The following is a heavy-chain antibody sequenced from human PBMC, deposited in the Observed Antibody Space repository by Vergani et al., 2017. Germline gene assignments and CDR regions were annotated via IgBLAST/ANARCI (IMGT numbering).Heavy chain of an antibody. D-gene: IGHD5-12*01. CDR1: GFTFSSYG. V-gene: IGHV3-30*18. J-gene: IGHJ4*02. CDR3: AKEPGGYAGPFDY. CDR2: ISYDGSNK. Sequence: VQLVESGGGVVQPGRYLRLSCAASGFTFSSYGMHWVRQAPGKGLEWVAVISYDGSNKYYADSVKGRFTISRDNSKNTLYLQMNSLRAEDTAVYYCAKEPGGYAGPFDYWGQGTLVTVSS.